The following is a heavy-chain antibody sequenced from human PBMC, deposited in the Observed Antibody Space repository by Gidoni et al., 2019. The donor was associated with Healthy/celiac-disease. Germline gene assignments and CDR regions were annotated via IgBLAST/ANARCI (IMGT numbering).Heavy chain of an antibody. Sequence: QVQLQESGPGLVKPSETLSLTCTVSGGSISSYYWSWIRQPPGKGLEWIGYIYYSGSTNYNPSLKSRVTISVDTSKNQFSLKLSSVTAADTAVYYCARGGNVLLWFGELLNWFDPWGQGTLVTVSS. CDR1: GGSISSYY. V-gene: IGHV4-59*01. CDR2: IYYSGST. D-gene: IGHD3-10*01. CDR3: ARGGNVLLWFGELLNWFDP. J-gene: IGHJ5*02.